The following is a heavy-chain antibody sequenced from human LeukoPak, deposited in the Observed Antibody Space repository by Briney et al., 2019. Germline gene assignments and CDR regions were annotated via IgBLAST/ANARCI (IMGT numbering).Heavy chain of an antibody. CDR1: GFTVSSNY. J-gene: IGHJ4*02. CDR2: IYSGGST. D-gene: IGHD3-3*01. CDR3: AGGRSRGYDFWSGYWPPRVY. Sequence: GGSLRLSCAASGFTVSSNYMSWVRQPPGKGLEWVSVIYSGGSTYYADSVKGRSTISRDNSKNTLYLQMNSLRAEDTAVYYCAGGRSRGYDFWSGYWPPRVYWGQGTLVTVSS. V-gene: IGHV3-66*02.